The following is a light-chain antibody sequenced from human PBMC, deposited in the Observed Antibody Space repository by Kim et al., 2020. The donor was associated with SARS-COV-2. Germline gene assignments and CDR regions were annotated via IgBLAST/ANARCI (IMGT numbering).Light chain of an antibody. CDR2: AAS. CDR1: QDIANS. Sequence: ASVGDRVTITCRASQDIANSLAWYQQKPGKVPKVLIYAASTLQSGVPSRFSGSGSGTEFTLTIGSLQTEDVATYYCQKYNSAPWTFGPGTKVYIK. J-gene: IGKJ1*01. V-gene: IGKV1-27*01. CDR3: QKYNSAPWT.